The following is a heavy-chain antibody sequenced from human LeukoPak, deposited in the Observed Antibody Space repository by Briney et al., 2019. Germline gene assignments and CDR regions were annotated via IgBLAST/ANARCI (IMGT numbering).Heavy chain of an antibody. J-gene: IGHJ6*02. V-gene: IGHV3-23*01. Sequence: GGSLSPSFEASGFTFSSYALSWVRKAQGKGLEWVSAISGSGGSTYYADSVKGRFTISRDNSKNTLYLQMYSLRAEDTAVYYCAKDSYYGMDVWGQGTTVTVSS. CDR3: AKDSYYGMDV. CDR2: ISGSGGST. CDR1: GFTFSSYA.